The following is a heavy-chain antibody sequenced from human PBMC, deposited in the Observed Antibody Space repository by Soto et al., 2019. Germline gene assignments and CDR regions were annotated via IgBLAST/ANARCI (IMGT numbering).Heavy chain of an antibody. V-gene: IGHV3-33*01. J-gene: IGHJ4*02. CDR2: IWYDASKQ. D-gene: IGHD2-15*01. CDR3: AAWAEGATEVH. Sequence: PGGSLRLSCETSGFSFSVYGMHWVRQAPGKGLEWVAVIWYDASKQFYAASVEGRFTISRDNSKAILYLQMNSLRAEDTAVYYCAAWAEGATEVHWGQGTLVIVPS. CDR1: GFSFSVYG.